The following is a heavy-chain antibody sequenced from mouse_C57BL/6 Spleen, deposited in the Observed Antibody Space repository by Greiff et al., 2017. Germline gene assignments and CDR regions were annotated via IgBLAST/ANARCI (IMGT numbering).Heavy chain of an antibody. J-gene: IGHJ2*01. CDR3: ARDYDSVLFDY. V-gene: IGHV5S21*01. CDR1: GFTFSSYA. CDR2: ICSGGDYI. Sequence: EVKLVESGEGLVKPGGSLKLSCAASGFTFSSYAMSWVRQTPEKRLEWVAYICSGGDYIYYADTVKGRFTISRDNARNTLYLQMSSLKSEDTAMYYCARDYDSVLFDYWGQGTTLTVSS. D-gene: IGHD2-4*01.